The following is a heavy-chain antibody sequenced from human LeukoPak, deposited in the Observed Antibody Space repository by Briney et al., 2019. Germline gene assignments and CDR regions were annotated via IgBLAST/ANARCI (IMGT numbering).Heavy chain of an antibody. V-gene: IGHV1-2*02. CDR2: INPNSGGT. J-gene: IGHJ6*03. CDR3: ARDRIETYSSGILYYYYYMDV. CDR1: GYTFTGYY. Sequence: ASVKVSCKASGYTFTGYYMHWVRQAPGQGLEWMGWINPNSGGTNYAQKFQGRVTMTRDTSISTAYMELSRLRSDDTAVYYCARDRIETYSSGILYYYYYMDVWGKGTTVTISS. D-gene: IGHD6-25*01.